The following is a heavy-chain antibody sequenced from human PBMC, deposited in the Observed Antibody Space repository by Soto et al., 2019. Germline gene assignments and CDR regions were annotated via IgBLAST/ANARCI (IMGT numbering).Heavy chain of an antibody. CDR3: FFFQAEDGIRATVPVSAFLLNRSSDL. Sequence: GKGPEWVGRMRSKANSYATAYAASVKGRFTISRDDSKNTAYLQMNSLKTEDTAVYYCFFFQAEDGIRATVPVSAFLLNRSSDL. CDR2: MRSKANSYAT. V-gene: IGHV3-73*01. D-gene: IGHD1-26*01. J-gene: IGHJ2*01.